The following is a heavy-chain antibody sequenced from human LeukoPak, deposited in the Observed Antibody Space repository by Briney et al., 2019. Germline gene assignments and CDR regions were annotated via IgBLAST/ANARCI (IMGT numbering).Heavy chain of an antibody. V-gene: IGHV4-59*11. Sequence: LPETLSLTCTGSGVSISSHYWGWIRQPPGKGLEWIAYLFGSVNTKDNPSLQSRLTLSADTSKHQFSLRLSSVTAADTAVYYCATIKRGSIFGYFDFWGQGIKVTVSS. D-gene: IGHD5-18*01. CDR3: ATIKRGSIFGYFDF. J-gene: IGHJ4*02. CDR1: GVSISSHY. CDR2: LFGSVNT.